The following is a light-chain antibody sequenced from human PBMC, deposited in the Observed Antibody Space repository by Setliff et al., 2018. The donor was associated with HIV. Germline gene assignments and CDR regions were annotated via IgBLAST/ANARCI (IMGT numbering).Light chain of an antibody. J-gene: IGLJ2*01. CDR3: ISYGGSNNLL. Sequence: QSALTQPPSASGSHGQSVTISCAGASTDVGGYDHVSWYQQYPGKPPKVVIFEVSKRPSGVPDRFSGPKSGNTASLTVSGLQPEDEADYYCISYGGSNNLLFGGGTKVTVL. V-gene: IGLV2-8*01. CDR1: STDVGGYDH. CDR2: EVS.